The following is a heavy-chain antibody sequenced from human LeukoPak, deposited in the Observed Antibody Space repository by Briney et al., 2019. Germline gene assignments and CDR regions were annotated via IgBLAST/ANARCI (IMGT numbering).Heavy chain of an antibody. J-gene: IGHJ6*03. CDR2: IFHSGST. D-gene: IGHD4-11*01. Sequence: SETLSLTCDVSRGSISSNNWWSWVRQSPGKGLEWIGEIFHSGSTNYNPSLKIRVTISVDKSKSQFSLRMRSVTAADTAVYFCARGRVSSSTWYSTYYYFFYMDFWGKGTTVTVSS. V-gene: IGHV4-4*02. CDR1: RGSISSNNW. CDR3: ARGRVSSSTWYSTYYYFFYMDF.